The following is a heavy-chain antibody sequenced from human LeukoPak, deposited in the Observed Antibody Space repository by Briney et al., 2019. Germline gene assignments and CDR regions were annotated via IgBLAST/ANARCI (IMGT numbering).Heavy chain of an antibody. CDR1: GASISRYY. D-gene: IGHD1-26*01. J-gene: IGHJ3*02. CDR2: IYYTGST. CDR3: ATRVRPTSPGVFDI. Sequence: SETLSLTCTVSGASISRYYWSWFRQSPGKGLESIGYIYYTGSTNYNPSLKSRVTMSVDTSKNQFSLKLNSVTAADTAVYYCATRVRPTSPGVFDIWGQGTLVTVSS. V-gene: IGHV4-59*01.